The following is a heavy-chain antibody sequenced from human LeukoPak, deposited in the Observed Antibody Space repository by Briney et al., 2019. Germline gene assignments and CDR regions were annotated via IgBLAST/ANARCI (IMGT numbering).Heavy chain of an antibody. V-gene: IGHV3-9*01. J-gene: IGHJ4*02. Sequence: GGSLRLSCAASGFTFDDYAMHWVRQAPGKGLEWVSGISWNSGSIGYADSVKGRFTISRDNAKNSLYLQMNSLRAEDTALYYCAKAQAPDIVATVTFDYWGQGTLVTVSS. CDR1: GFTFDDYA. CDR3: AKAQAPDIVATVTFDY. D-gene: IGHD5-12*01. CDR2: ISWNSGSI.